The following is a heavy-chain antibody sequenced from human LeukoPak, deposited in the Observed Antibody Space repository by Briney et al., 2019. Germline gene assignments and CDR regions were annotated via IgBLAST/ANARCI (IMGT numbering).Heavy chain of an antibody. CDR3: ARPPSRGSSWFDY. Sequence: SVKVSCKASGGTFSNYAISWVRQAPGQGLEWMGGITPLFGTAKYAQKFQGRVTITADESTSTAYMELSSLRSEDTAVYYCARPPSRGSSWFDYWGQGTLVTVSS. CDR1: GGTFSNYA. J-gene: IGHJ4*02. CDR2: ITPLFGTA. D-gene: IGHD3-16*01. V-gene: IGHV1-69*13.